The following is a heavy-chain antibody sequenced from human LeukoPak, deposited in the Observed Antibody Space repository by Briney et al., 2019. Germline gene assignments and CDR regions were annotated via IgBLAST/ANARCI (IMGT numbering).Heavy chain of an antibody. D-gene: IGHD5-24*01. Sequence: KTSETLSLTCAVYGGSFSGYYWSWIRQPPGKGLEWIGEINHSGSTNYNPSLKSRVTISVDTSKNQFSLKLSSVTAADTAVYYCARDGRGRRDGSIAFDIWGQGTMVTVSS. CDR1: GGSFSGYY. CDR2: INHSGST. CDR3: ARDGRGRRDGSIAFDI. J-gene: IGHJ3*02. V-gene: IGHV4-34*01.